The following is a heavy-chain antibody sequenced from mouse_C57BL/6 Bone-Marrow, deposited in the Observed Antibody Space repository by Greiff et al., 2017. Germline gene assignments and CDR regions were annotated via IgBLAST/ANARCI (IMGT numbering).Heavy chain of an antibody. V-gene: IGHV1-69*01. CDR1: GYTFTSYW. J-gene: IGHJ4*01. Sequence: QVQLQQPGAELVMPGASVKLSCKASGYTFTSYWMHWVKQRPGQGLEWIGEIDPSDSYTNYNQKFKGKSTLTVDKSTSTAYIQLSSLTSEDSAVYYCARERNEGYYGGRDYWGQGTSVTVSS. CDR3: ARERNEGYYGGRDY. D-gene: IGHD2-3*01. CDR2: IDPSDSYT.